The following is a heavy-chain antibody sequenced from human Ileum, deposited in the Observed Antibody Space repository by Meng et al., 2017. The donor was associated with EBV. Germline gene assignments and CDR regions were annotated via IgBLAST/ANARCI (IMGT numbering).Heavy chain of an antibody. Sequence: QVQLREPGPGLVKPSVALSLTCTVSGGSISSYYWSWIRQPPGKGLEWIGYIYYSGSTNYNPSLKSRVTISVDTSKNQFSLNLSSVTAADTAVYYCARGGWSLDYWGQGTLVTVSS. CDR2: IYYSGST. CDR1: GGSISSYY. D-gene: IGHD2-15*01. V-gene: IGHV4-59*08. CDR3: ARGGWSLDY. J-gene: IGHJ4*02.